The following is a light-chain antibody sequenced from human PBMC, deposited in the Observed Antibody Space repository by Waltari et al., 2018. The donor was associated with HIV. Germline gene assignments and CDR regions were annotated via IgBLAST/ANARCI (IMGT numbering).Light chain of an antibody. V-gene: IGLV2-14*02. CDR1: SSDVGNSNY. CDR3: TSYTSGATWV. Sequence: QSALTQPASASGSPGQSITISCTGTSSDVGNSNYVSWVQHHPDTAPKLIIFDVNKRPSGISSLFSGSKSGKTASLIISGLQPEDEADYFCTSYTSGATWVFGGGTRVTVL. J-gene: IGLJ3*02. CDR2: DVN.